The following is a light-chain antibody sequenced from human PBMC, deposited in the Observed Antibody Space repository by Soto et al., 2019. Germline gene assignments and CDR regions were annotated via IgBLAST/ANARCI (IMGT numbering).Light chain of an antibody. CDR1: SSDVGGYNY. CDR2: EVS. Sequence: QSALTQPASVSGSPGQSITISCTGTSSDVGGYNYVSWYQQHPGKAPKLMIYEVSNRPSGVSNRFSGSKSGNTASLTISGRHDADEAAYYCSSYTSSSIDYVFGTGTKLTVL. J-gene: IGLJ1*01. CDR3: SSYTSSSIDYV. V-gene: IGLV2-14*01.